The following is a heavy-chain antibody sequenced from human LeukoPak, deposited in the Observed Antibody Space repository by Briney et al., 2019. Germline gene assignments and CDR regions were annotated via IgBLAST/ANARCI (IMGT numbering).Heavy chain of an antibody. J-gene: IGHJ4*02. Sequence: GGSLRLSCVASGFTFSKNWMHWVRQAPGKGLVWVSRIQGDGSNTNYADSVKGRFSISRDNAKNTVYLQMNSLRAEDTGIYYCARGTSAGGPISPFDFWGQGTVVTLSS. V-gene: IGHV3-74*01. CDR1: GFTFSKNW. CDR3: ARGTSAGGPISPFDF. CDR2: IQGDGSNT. D-gene: IGHD6-13*01.